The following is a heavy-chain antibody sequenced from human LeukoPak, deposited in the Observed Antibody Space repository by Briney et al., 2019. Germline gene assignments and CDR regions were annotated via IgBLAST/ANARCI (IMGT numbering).Heavy chain of an antibody. Sequence: GRSLRLSCAASGFTFSSYAMHWVRQAPGKGLEWXXXXSYDGSNKYYADSVKGRSTISRDNSKNTLYLQMNSLRAEDTAVYYCAREHAPDYGDYYFDYWGQGTLVTVSS. D-gene: IGHD4-17*01. CDR3: AREHAPDYGDYYFDY. V-gene: IGHV3-30-3*01. CDR2: XSYDGSNK. CDR1: GFTFSSYA. J-gene: IGHJ4*02.